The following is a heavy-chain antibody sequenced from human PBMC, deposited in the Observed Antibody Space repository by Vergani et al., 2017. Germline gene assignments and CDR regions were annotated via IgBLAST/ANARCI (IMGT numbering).Heavy chain of an antibody. V-gene: IGHV3-23*01. D-gene: IGHD5-12*01. CDR1: GFTFNHYA. J-gene: IGHJ6*02. CDR3: AKANPRNTGYDYLDYYHAMDV. CDR2: ISGSGVST. Sequence: EVQLLESGGDLVQPGGSLRLSCAASGFTFNHYAMNWVRQAPGKGLEWVSGISGSGVSTYYAGSVKGRFTSSRDSSKNTLYLQMNSLSAGDTAVYYCAKANPRNTGYDYLDYYHAMDVWGQGTTVTVSS.